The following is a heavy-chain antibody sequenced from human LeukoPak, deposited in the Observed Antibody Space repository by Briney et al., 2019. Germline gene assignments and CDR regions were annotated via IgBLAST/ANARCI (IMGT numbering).Heavy chain of an antibody. Sequence: SETLSLTCAVYGESFRAYYWTWLRQPPGEGLEWIGEISHSGNINYNPSLKSRVTISVDTSKNQFSLKLSSVTAADTAVYYCARTIKLGISAFDIWGQGTMVTVSS. J-gene: IGHJ3*02. CDR3: ARTIKLGISAFDI. CDR1: GESFRAYY. V-gene: IGHV4-34*01. CDR2: ISHSGNI. D-gene: IGHD7-27*01.